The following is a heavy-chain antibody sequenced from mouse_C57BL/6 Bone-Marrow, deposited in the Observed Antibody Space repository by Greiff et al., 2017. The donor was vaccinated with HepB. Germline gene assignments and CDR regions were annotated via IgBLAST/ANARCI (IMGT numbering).Heavy chain of an antibody. J-gene: IGHJ1*03. D-gene: IGHD2-3*01. CDR3: ARPRDGYYPYFDV. V-gene: IGHV5-6*01. Sequence: VHVKQSGGDLVKPGGSLKLSCAASGFTFSSYGMSWVRQTPDKRLEWVATISSGGSYTYYPDSVKGRFTISRDNAKNTLYLQMSSLKSEDTAMYYCARPRDGYYPYFDVWGTGTTVTVSS. CDR1: GFTFSSYG. CDR2: ISSGGSYT.